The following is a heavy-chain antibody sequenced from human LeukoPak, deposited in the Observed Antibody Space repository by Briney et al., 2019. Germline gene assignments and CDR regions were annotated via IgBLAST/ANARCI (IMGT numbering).Heavy chain of an antibody. V-gene: IGHV3-13*01. J-gene: IGHJ6*02. CDR3: ARGRTTVTTSGHYYYYGMDV. D-gene: IGHD4-17*01. CDR1: GFTFSSYD. CDR2: IGTAGDT. Sequence: PGRSLRLSCAASGFTFSSYDMHWVRQATGKGLEWVSTIGTAGDTYYPGSVKGRFTISRENAKNSLYLQMNSLRAGDTAVYYCARGRTTVTTSGHYYYYGMDVWGQGTTVTVSS.